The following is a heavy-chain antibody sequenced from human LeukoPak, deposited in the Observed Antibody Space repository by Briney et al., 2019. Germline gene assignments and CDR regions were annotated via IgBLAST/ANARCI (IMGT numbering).Heavy chain of an antibody. CDR1: GFTFSSYL. J-gene: IGHJ4*02. CDR2: IKQDGSEK. CDR3: ARVPSGSYEYYFDY. V-gene: IGHV3-7*01. D-gene: IGHD1-26*01. Sequence: PGGSLRLSCAASGFTFSSYLMSWVRQAPGKGLEWVANIKQDGSEKYYVDSVKGRFTISRDNAKNSLYLQMNSLRAEDTAMYYCARVPSGSYEYYFDYWGQGTLVTVSS.